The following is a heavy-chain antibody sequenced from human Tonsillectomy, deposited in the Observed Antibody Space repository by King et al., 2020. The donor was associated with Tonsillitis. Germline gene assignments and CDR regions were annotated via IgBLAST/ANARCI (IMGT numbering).Heavy chain of an antibody. CDR1: GGSFSDYY. CDR3: ASRLRYFDWSFDP. D-gene: IGHD3-9*01. J-gene: IGHJ5*02. CDR2: INHSGST. Sequence: VQLPQWGAGLLKPSETLSLTCAVYGGSFSDYYWSWIRQPPGKGLEWIGEINHSGSTNYNPSLKSRVTISVDTSKNQFSLKLNSVTAADTAVYSCASRLRYFDWSFDPWGQGTLVTVSS. V-gene: IGHV4-34*01.